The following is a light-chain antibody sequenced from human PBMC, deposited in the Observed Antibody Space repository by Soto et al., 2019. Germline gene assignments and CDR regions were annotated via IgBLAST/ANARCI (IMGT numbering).Light chain of an antibody. CDR1: QSVTNS. J-gene: IGKJ4*01. CDR3: QQRKKWPPLT. V-gene: IGKV3-11*01. CDR2: DAS. Sequence: EIVLSQSPATLSLSAGERATVSCRSSQSVTNSLAWYQQKPGQAPRLLVYDASNRATGIPTRFSGSGSGTDFTLTISSLEPEDFAVYYCQQRKKWPPLTFGGGTKVDI.